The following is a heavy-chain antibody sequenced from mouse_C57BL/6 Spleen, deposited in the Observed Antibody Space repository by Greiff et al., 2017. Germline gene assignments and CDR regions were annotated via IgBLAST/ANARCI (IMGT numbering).Heavy chain of an antibody. D-gene: IGHD2-3*01. V-gene: IGHV1-82*01. CDR2: IYPGDGDT. J-gene: IGHJ1*03. CDR3: ARSYDGYWYFDV. Sequence: VQLKESGPELVKPGASVKISCKASGYAFSSSWMNWVKQRPGKGLEWIGRIYPGDGDTNYNGKFKGKATLTADKSSSTAYMQLSSLTSEDSAVYFCARSYDGYWYFDVWGTGTTVTVSS. CDR1: GYAFSSSW.